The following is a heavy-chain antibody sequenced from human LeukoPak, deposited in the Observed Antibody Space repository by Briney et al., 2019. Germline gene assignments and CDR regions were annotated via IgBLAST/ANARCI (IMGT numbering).Heavy chain of an antibody. CDR1: GYSFTSYW. V-gene: IGHV5-51*01. D-gene: IGHD2-21*02. J-gene: IGHJ2*01. Sequence: GESLKISCKGSGYSFTSYWIGWVRQMPGKGLEWMGIIYPGDSDTRYSPSSQGQVTISADKSISTAYLQWSSLKASDTAMYYCARLAYCGGDCYGRYWYFDLWGRGTLVTVSS. CDR2: IYPGDSDT. CDR3: ARLAYCGGDCYGRYWYFDL.